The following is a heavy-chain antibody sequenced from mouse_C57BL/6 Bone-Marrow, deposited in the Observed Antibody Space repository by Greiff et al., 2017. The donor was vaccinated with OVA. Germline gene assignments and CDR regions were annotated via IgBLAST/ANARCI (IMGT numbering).Heavy chain of an antibody. CDR2: LWWDDAQ. V-gene: IGHV8-8*01. J-gene: IGHJ3*01. D-gene: IGHD1-1*01. CDR3: ARIGYYYGSSVFAY. Sequence: QVTLKVSGPGILQPSQTLSLTCSFSGFSLSTFGMGVGWIRQPSGKGLEWLAHLWWDDAQYYNPALKSRPPISTATSKNQVFLQIANVDTADTATYYCARIGYYYGSSVFAYWGQGTLVTVSA. CDR1: GFSLSTFGMG.